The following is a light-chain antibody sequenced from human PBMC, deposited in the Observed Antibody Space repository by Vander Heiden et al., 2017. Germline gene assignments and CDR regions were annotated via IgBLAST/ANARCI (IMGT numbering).Light chain of an antibody. CDR2: AAS. CDR3: QQLNSYPLT. Sequence: DIQLSQSPSFLSASVGDKVTITCRASQGTCSYLAWYQQKPRKAPKLLIYAASTLQSGVPPRFSGNGSGTEFTLTISSLQPEDFATYYCQQLNSYPLTFGGGTKVEIK. V-gene: IGKV1-9*01. CDR1: QGTCSY. J-gene: IGKJ4*01.